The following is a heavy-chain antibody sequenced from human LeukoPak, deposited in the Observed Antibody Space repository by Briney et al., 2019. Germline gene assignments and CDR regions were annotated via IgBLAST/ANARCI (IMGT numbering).Heavy chain of an antibody. V-gene: IGHV4-39*01. CDR1: GGSISSSSYY. Sequence: PSETLSPTCTVSGGSISSSSYYWGWIRQPPGKGLEWIGSIYYSGSTYYNPSLKSRVTISVDTSKNQFSLKLSSVTAADTAVYYCARAPRDYGSGSYDFDYWGQGTLVTVSS. CDR2: IYYSGST. CDR3: ARAPRDYGSGSYDFDY. D-gene: IGHD3-10*01. J-gene: IGHJ4*02.